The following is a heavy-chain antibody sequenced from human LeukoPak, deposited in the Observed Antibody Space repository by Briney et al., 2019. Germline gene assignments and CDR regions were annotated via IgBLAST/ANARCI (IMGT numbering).Heavy chain of an antibody. CDR1: GYTFTRYG. CDR3: ARVGCSGGNCYSSADY. CDR2: ISGYNGNT. J-gene: IGHJ4*02. V-gene: IGHV1-18*01. Sequence: ASVKVSCKTSGYTFTRYGISWVRQAPGQGLEWMGWISGYNGNTKYEQNFQGRVTLTTDTSTSTADMELRTLRSDDTAVYYCARVGCSGGNCYSSADYWGQGTLVTVSS. D-gene: IGHD2-15*01.